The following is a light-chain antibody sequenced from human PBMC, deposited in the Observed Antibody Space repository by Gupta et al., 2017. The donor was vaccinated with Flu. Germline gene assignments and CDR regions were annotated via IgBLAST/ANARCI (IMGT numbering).Light chain of an antibody. Sequence: YALTQPTSVSVSPGQTATISCSASKLGDKYVSWYQQRPGQSPALVIYQDKKRPSGIPERFSGSNSGNTATLTISGTQAMDEAGYYCQAWDRNTVVFGGGTKLTVL. CDR1: KLGDKY. CDR2: QDK. CDR3: QAWDRNTVV. J-gene: IGLJ3*02. V-gene: IGLV3-1*01.